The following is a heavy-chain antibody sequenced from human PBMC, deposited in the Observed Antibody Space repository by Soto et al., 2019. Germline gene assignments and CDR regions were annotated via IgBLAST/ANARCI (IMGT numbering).Heavy chain of an antibody. V-gene: IGHV6-1*01. J-gene: IGHJ6*02. Sequence: PSQTLSLTCAISGDSVSSNSAAWNWIRQSPSRGLDWLGRTYYRSKWYNDYAVSVKSRITINPDTSKNQFSLQLNSVTPEDTAVYYCARCGGRSSSWTGGYYYYYYGMDVWGQGTTVTVSS. CDR1: GDSVSSNSAA. CDR3: ARCGGRSSSWTGGYYYYYYGMDV. CDR2: TYYRSKWYN. D-gene: IGHD6-13*01.